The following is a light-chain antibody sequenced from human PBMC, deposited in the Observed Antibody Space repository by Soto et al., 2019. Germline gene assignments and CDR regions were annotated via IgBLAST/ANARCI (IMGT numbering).Light chain of an antibody. Sequence: DIQMTQSPSTLSASVGDRVTITCRASQSISSWLAWYKQKPGEAPKLLISKASRLESGVPSRFSGSGSGTEFTLTISSLQPDDFATYYCQQYNSYWTFGQGTKVEIK. CDR1: QSISSW. CDR2: KAS. J-gene: IGKJ1*01. V-gene: IGKV1-5*03. CDR3: QQYNSYWT.